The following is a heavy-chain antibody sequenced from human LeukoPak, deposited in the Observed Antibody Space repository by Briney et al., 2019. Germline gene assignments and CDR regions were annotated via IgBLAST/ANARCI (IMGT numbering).Heavy chain of an antibody. CDR3: AKDPSDLDIVVVPAAIGDDY. CDR2: ISGSGGST. CDR1: GFTFSSYA. J-gene: IGHJ4*02. Sequence: PGGSLRLSCAASGFTFSSYAMSWVRQAPGKGLEWVSAISGSGGSTYYADSVKGRFTISRDNSKNTLYLQMNSLRAEDTAVYYCAKDPSDLDIVVVPAAIGDDYWGQGTLVTVSS. V-gene: IGHV3-23*01. D-gene: IGHD2-2*01.